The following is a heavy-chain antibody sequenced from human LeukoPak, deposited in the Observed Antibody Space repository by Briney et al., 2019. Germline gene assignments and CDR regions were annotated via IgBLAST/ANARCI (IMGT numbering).Heavy chain of an antibody. D-gene: IGHD1-26*01. CDR1: GFTFSGYS. CDR2: ISSSSSYI. Sequence: GGSLRLSCVASGFTFSGYSMNWVRQAPGKGLEWVSSISSSSSYIYYADSVKGRFTISRDNAMNTLYLQMNSLRAEDSALYYCTRDMQGSRLYLVGSQNDWGQGTLVTVSS. V-gene: IGHV3-21*01. J-gene: IGHJ4*02. CDR3: TRDMQGSRLYLVGSQND.